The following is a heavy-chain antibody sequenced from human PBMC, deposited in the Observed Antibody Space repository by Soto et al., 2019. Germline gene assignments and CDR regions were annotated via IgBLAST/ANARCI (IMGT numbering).Heavy chain of an antibody. CDR3: ARQIYDSDTGPNFQYYFDS. CDR1: GYSFAGYW. Sequence: LGESHKMSYKGSGYSFAGYWITWVRQKPGKGLEWMGRIDPSDSQTYYSPSFRGHVTISVTKSITTVFLQWSSLRASDTAMYYCARQIYDSDTGPNFQYYFDSWGQGTPVTVSS. V-gene: IGHV5-10-1*01. J-gene: IGHJ4*02. CDR2: IDPSDSQT. D-gene: IGHD3-22*01.